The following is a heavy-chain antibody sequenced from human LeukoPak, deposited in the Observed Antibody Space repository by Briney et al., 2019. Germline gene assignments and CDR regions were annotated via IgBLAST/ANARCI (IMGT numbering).Heavy chain of an antibody. D-gene: IGHD7-27*01. V-gene: IGHV4-59*01. CDR1: GGSISSDY. Sequence: SETLSLTCTVSGGSISSDYWSWIRQPPGKGLEWIGYIYYSGSTNYNPSLKSRVTISVDTSKNQFSLKLSSVTAADTAVYYCARDSGGMDVWGQGTTVTVFS. CDR3: ARDSGGMDV. J-gene: IGHJ6*02. CDR2: IYYSGST.